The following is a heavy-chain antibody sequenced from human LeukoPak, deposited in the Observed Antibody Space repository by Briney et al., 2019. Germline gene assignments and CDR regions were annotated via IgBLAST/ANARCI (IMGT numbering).Heavy chain of an antibody. J-gene: IGHJ4*02. V-gene: IGHV4-59*08. CDR2: IYYTGAT. CDR3: ARYGGSGWVIDN. D-gene: IGHD6-19*01. Sequence: SETLSLTCTVSGGSISSYYWTWIRQPPGKGLEWIGYIYYTGATSYNPSLKSRVTISVDTSKKQFSLKLTSVTAADTVVYYCARYGGSGWVIDNWGQGTLVTVSS. CDR1: GGSISSYY.